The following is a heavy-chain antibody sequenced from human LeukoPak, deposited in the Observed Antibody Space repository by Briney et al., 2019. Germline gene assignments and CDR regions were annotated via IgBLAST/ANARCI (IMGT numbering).Heavy chain of an antibody. CDR3: ARDGPIVGATTEVDY. CDR2: ISAYNGNT. CDR1: GYTFTSDG. Sequence: ASVKVSCKASGYTFTSDGISWVRQAPGQGLEWMGWISAYNGNTNYAQKLQGRVTMTTDTSTSTAYMELRSLRSDDTAVYYCARDGPIVGATTEVDYWGQGTLVTVSS. J-gene: IGHJ4*02. D-gene: IGHD1-26*01. V-gene: IGHV1-18*01.